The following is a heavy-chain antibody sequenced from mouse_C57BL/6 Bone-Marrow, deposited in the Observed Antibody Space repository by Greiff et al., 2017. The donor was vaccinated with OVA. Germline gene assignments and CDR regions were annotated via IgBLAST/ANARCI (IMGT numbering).Heavy chain of an antibody. Sequence: DVQLVESGGGLVKPGGSLKLSCAASGFTFSSYTMSWVRQTPEKRLEWVATISGGGGNTYYPDSVKGRFTISRDNAKNTLYLQMSSLRSEDTALYYCARRSSWRCRYYFDYWGQGTTLTVSS. CDR3: ARRSSWRCRYYFDY. J-gene: IGHJ2*01. CDR2: ISGGGGNT. CDR1: GFTFSSYT. V-gene: IGHV5-9*01. D-gene: IGHD1-1*01.